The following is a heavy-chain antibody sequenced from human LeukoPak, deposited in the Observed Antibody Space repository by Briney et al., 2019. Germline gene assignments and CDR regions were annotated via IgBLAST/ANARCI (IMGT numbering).Heavy chain of an antibody. CDR1: GFTFSSYS. CDR2: ISSSSSYI. D-gene: IGHD6-19*01. V-gene: IGHV3-21*01. Sequence: GGSLRLSCAASGFTFSSYSMNWVRQAPGKGLEWVSSISSSSSYIYYADSVKGRFTISRDNAKNSLYLQMNSLRAEDTAVYYCARDTLGGYSRGPFDYWGQGTLVTVSS. J-gene: IGHJ4*02. CDR3: ARDTLGGYSRGPFDY.